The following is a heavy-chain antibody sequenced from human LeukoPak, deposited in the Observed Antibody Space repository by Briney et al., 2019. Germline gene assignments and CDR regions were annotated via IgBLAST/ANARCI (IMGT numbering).Heavy chain of an antibody. CDR2: ISYGGSNK. V-gene: IGHV3-30*18. CDR1: GLTFSSYG. Sequence: GGSLRLSCAASGLTFSSYGMHWVRQAPGKGLEWVAVISYGGSNKYYADSVKGRFTISRDNSKNTLYLQMNSLRAEDTAVYYCAKDLARIAAAGNYYFDYWGQGTLVTVSS. D-gene: IGHD6-13*01. CDR3: AKDLARIAAAGNYYFDY. J-gene: IGHJ4*02.